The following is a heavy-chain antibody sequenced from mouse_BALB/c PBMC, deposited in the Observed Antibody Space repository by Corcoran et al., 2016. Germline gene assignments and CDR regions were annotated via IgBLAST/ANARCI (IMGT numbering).Heavy chain of an antibody. Sequence: QVQLQQSGPELVKPVASVKISCKASGYTFTSYYIHWVKQRPGQGLEWIGYIYPRDGSTNDNEKFKGKATLTADTSSSTAYMQLSSLTSEDSAVYFGARGGYGFDYWGQGTTLTVSS. CDR1: GYTFTSYY. CDR2: IYPRDGST. CDR3: ARGGYGFDY. D-gene: IGHD3-1*01. V-gene: IGHV1S12*01. J-gene: IGHJ2*01.